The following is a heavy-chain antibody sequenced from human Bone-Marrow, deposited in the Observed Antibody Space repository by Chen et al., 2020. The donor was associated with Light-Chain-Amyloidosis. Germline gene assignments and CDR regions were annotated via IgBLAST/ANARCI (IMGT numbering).Heavy chain of an antibody. CDR1: GYTFPNYW. V-gene: IGHV5-51*01. Sequence: EVHLEQSGPEVKKPGESLKISCKGSGYTFPNYWIGWVRQMPGKGLEWMGVIYPDDSDARYMPSFEGQVTISADKSITTAYLQWRSLKASDTAMYYCARRRDGYNFDYWGQGTLVTVSS. CDR2: IYPDDSDA. CDR3: ARRRDGYNFDY. J-gene: IGHJ4*02. D-gene: IGHD5-12*01.